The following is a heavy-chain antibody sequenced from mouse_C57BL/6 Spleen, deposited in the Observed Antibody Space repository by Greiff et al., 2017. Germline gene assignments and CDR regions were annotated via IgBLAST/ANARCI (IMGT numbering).Heavy chain of an antibody. Sequence: QVQLQQPGAELVKPGASVKMSCKASGYTFTSYWITWVKQRPGQGLEWIGDIYPGSGSTNYNEKFKSKATLTVDTSSSTAYMQLSSLTSEDSAVYYCASGGMITTVVATDFDYWGQGTTLTVSS. CDR3: ASGGMITTVVATDFDY. V-gene: IGHV1-55*01. D-gene: IGHD1-1*01. CDR2: IYPGSGST. CDR1: GYTFTSYW. J-gene: IGHJ2*01.